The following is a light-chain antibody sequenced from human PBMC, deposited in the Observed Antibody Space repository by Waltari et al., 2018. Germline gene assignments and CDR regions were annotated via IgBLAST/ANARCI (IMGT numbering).Light chain of an antibody. CDR3: TSYTSSGTLL. CDR2: EVT. Sequence: QSALTQPPSVSGSPGQSVTISCTGTSSDVGGYNRVSWYQQPPGTAPKLMIYEVTYRPAGVPDGFAGSKSGNTAYLTISGLQAEDEADYYCTSYTSSGTLLFGGGTKLTVV. J-gene: IGLJ2*01. V-gene: IGLV2-18*02. CDR1: SSDVGGYNR.